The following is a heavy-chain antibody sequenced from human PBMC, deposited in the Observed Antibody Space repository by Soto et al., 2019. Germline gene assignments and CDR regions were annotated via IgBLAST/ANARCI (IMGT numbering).Heavy chain of an antibody. D-gene: IGHD3-3*01. J-gene: IGHJ5*02. Sequence: SLRLSCAASGFTFSSYGMHWVRQAPGKGLEWVAVISYDGSNKYYADSVKGRFTISRDNSKNTLYLQMNSLRAEDTAVYYRAKAPEYYDFWSGYYKDNWFDPWGQGTLVTVSS. CDR3: AKAPEYYDFWSGYYKDNWFDP. CDR1: GFTFSSYG. CDR2: ISYDGSNK. V-gene: IGHV3-30*18.